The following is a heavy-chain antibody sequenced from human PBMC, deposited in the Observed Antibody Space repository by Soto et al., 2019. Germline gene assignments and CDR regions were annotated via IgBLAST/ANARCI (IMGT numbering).Heavy chain of an antibody. CDR2: INPSGGST. J-gene: IGHJ3*02. Sequence: ASVKVSCKASGYRFTSYYMHWVLQAPGQGLEWMGIINPSGGSTSYAQKFQGRVTMTRDTSTSTVYMELSSLRSEDTAVYYCAREGSISSSGGLAFDIWDQGTMVTVSS. V-gene: IGHV1-46*03. D-gene: IGHD6-13*01. CDR1: GYRFTSYY. CDR3: AREGSISSSGGLAFDI.